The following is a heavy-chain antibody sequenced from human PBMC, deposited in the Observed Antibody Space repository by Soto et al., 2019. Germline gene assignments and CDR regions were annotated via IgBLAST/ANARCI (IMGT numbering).Heavy chain of an antibody. CDR1: GGSFSGYY. D-gene: IGHD3-9*01. CDR2: INHSGST. CDR3: ARCRLRYFDWLFGSFSY. Sequence: SETLSLTCAVYGGSFSGYYWSWIRQPPGKGLEWIGEINHSGSTNYNPSLKSRVTISVDTSKNQFSLKLSSVTAADTAVYYCARCRLRYFDWLFGSFSYWGQGTLVTVSS. J-gene: IGHJ4*02. V-gene: IGHV4-34*01.